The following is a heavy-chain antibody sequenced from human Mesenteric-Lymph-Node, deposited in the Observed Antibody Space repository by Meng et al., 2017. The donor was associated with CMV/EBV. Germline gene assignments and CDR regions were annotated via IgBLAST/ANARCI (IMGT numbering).Heavy chain of an antibody. V-gene: IGHV4-34*01. D-gene: IGHD3-3*01. CDR1: GGSFIVYY. J-gene: IGHJ6*02. Sequence: SETLSPTFAVYGGSFIVYYWRWIRQPPGKGLEWIGEINHIGSTNYNPSLKSRVTISVDTSKNQFSLKLSSVTAAGTAVYYCARGRRGTIFGVVGYYYYGMDVWGQGTTVTVSS. CDR3: ARGRRGTIFGVVGYYYYGMDV. CDR2: INHIGST.